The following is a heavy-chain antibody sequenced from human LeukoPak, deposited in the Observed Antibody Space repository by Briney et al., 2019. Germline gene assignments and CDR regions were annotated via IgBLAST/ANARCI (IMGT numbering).Heavy chain of an antibody. D-gene: IGHD1-26*01. CDR3: ARGSGSPRDFDY. CDR2: IYYSGST. CDR1: GGSISSGGYY. Sequence: SETLSLTCTVSGGSISSGGYYWRWIRQHQGKGLEWIGYIYYSGSTYYNPSLKSRVTISVDTSKNQFSLKLSSVTAADTAVYYCARGSGSPRDFDYWGQGTLVTVSS. J-gene: IGHJ4*02. V-gene: IGHV4-31*03.